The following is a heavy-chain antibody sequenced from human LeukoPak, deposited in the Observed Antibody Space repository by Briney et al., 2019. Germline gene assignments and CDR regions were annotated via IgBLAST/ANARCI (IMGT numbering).Heavy chain of an antibody. Sequence: PGRSLRLSCAASGFTFSSYAMHWVRQAPGKGLEWVAVISYDGSNKYYADSVKGRLTISRDNSKNTLYLQMNSLRAEDTAVYYCASHYGFDYWGQGTLVTVSS. J-gene: IGHJ4*02. CDR2: ISYDGSNK. CDR1: GFTFSSYA. CDR3: ASHYGFDY. V-gene: IGHV3-30-3*01. D-gene: IGHD3-10*01.